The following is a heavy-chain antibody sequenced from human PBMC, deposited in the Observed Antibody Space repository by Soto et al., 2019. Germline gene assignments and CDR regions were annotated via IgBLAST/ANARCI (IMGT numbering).Heavy chain of an antibody. CDR1: GYTFTSYG. CDR3: AGASYSSSPRGWFDP. V-gene: IGHV1-18*01. CDR2: ISAYNGNT. D-gene: IGHD6-6*01. Sequence: QVQLVQSGAEVKKPGASVKVSCKASGYTFTSYGISWVRQAPGQGLEWIGWISAYNGNTNYAQKLQGRVTMTTDTSTSTAYMELRSLRSDDTAVYYCAGASYSSSPRGWFDPWGQGTLVTVSS. J-gene: IGHJ5*02.